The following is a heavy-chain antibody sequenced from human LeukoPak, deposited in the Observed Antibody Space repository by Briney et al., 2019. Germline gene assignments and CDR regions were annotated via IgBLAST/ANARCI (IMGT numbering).Heavy chain of an antibody. Sequence: SQTLSLTCTVSGGSISSGDYYWSWIRQPPGKGLEWIGYIYHTGSTNYNPSLKSRVTISVDTSKNQFSLKLNSVTAADTAVYYCASWRGYSYGYFDYWGQGTLVTVSS. CDR3: ASWRGYSYGYFDY. D-gene: IGHD5-18*01. CDR1: GGSISSGDYY. CDR2: IYHTGST. J-gene: IGHJ4*02. V-gene: IGHV4-30-4*01.